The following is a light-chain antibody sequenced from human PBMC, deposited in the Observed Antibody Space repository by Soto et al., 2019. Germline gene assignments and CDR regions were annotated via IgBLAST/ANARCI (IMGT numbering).Light chain of an antibody. CDR3: QRDS. CDR2: AAS. CDR1: QSINSNS. J-gene: IGKJ2*03. V-gene: IGKV3-20*01. Sequence: EIVLTQSPGTLSLSPGERATLTCRVSQSINSNSLAWYQQKPGQAPRLLIYAASSRATGIPDRFSGSGSGTDFTLTIRRLEPEDFAVYYCQRDSFGQGTKLEIK.